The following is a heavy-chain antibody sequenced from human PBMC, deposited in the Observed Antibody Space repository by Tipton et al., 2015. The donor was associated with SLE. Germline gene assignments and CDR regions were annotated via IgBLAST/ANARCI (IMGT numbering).Heavy chain of an antibody. CDR1: NGSIGSDY. CDR2: IYYTGST. J-gene: IGHJ6*02. CDR3: ARESRGAAVGMDV. D-gene: IGHD6-13*01. V-gene: IGHV4-59*04. Sequence: TLSLTCSVSNGSIGSDYWTWIRQPPGKGLEWIGYIYYTGSTNYNPSLKSRITVSVDTSKNQFSLKLSSVTAADTAVYYCARESRGAAVGMDVWGQGTTVTVSS.